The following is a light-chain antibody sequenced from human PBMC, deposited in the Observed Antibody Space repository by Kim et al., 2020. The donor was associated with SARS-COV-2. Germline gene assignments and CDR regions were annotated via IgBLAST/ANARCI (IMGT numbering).Light chain of an antibody. CDR3: QVWDSSSVYPIV. V-gene: IGLV3-21*04. CDR1: NIGTKN. CDR2: YDS. J-gene: IGLJ2*01. Sequence: SYELTQAPSMSVAPGQTARITCGGSNIGTKNVYWYQQKPGQAPVLVIYYDSDRPSGIPERFSGSNSGNTATLTISRVEAGDEADYYCQVWDSSSVYPIVFGGGTQLTVL.